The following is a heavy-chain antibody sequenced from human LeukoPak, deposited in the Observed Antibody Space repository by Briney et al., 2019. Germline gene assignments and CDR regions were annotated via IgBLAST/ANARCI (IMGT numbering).Heavy chain of an antibody. D-gene: IGHD5-18*01. Sequence: GRSLRLSCAAPGFTFSRYAMHWVRQAPGKGLEWLAVISYDGSNKYYADSVKGRFTISRDNSKNTLYLQMNSLRAEDTAVYYCARDPWRGDTAMVYPHYWGQGTLVTVSS. CDR3: ARDPWRGDTAMVYPHY. J-gene: IGHJ4*02. V-gene: IGHV3-30-3*01. CDR2: ISYDGSNK. CDR1: GFTFSRYA.